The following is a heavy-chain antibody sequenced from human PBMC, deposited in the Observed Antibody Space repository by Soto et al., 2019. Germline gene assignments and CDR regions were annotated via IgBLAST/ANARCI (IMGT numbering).Heavy chain of an antibody. Sequence: EVQLVESGGGLVKPGGSLRLSCAASGFGFTNAWMSWVRQAPGKGLEWVGRIKSKTDGGTTHYAAPVKDRFTISRDDSKNTLYLQMNSLKTEDPAVYYCCGGMDVWGQGTTVTVSS. J-gene: IGHJ6*02. CDR3: CGGMDV. CDR2: IKSKTDGGTT. V-gene: IGHV3-15*01. CDR1: GFGFTNAW.